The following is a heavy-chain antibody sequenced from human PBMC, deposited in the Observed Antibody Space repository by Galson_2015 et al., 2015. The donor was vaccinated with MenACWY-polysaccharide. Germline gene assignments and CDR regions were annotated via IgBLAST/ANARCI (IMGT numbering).Heavy chain of an antibody. Sequence: LRLSCAASGFTFSTYAVHWVRQAPGKGLEWVTVISYDGSNKYYADSVKGRFTISRDSSQNSFYLQMSSLRVDDTAVYYCAREYCSRTSCFGMDVWGQGTTVTVFS. V-gene: IGHV3-30*04. J-gene: IGHJ6*02. CDR2: ISYDGSNK. CDR3: AREYCSRTSCFGMDV. D-gene: IGHD2-2*01. CDR1: GFTFSTYA.